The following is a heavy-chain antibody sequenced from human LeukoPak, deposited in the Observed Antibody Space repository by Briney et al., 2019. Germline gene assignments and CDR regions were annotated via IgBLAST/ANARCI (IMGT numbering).Heavy chain of an antibody. D-gene: IGHD5-24*01. Sequence: GGSLRLSCAASGFSLSPYSMNWVRQAPGKGLEWVSYISTTSSIIYYADSVKGRFTISRDNSRNTLYLQMNSLRAEDTAVYYCAKQFVDIWGQGTLVTVSS. CDR1: GFSLSPYS. V-gene: IGHV3-48*01. J-gene: IGHJ5*02. CDR3: AKQFVDI. CDR2: ISTTSSII.